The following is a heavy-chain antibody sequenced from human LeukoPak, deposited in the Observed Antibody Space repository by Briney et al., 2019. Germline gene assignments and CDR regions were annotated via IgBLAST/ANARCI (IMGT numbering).Heavy chain of an antibody. CDR1: GFSISRDS. Sequence: GGSLRLSCTASGFSISRDSMNWVRQAPGKGLEWVSYINGGSSPIYYADSVRGRFTISRDNAKNSLYLQMNSLRAEDTAVYYCARDRGGSYSSPIDYWGQGTLVTVSS. CDR2: INGGSSPI. V-gene: IGHV3-48*01. J-gene: IGHJ4*02. D-gene: IGHD1-26*01. CDR3: ARDRGGSYSSPIDY.